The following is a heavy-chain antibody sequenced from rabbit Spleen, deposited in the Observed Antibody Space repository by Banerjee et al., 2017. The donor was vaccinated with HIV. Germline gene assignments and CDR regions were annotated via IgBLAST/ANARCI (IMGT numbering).Heavy chain of an antibody. CDR1: GFSFSNKAV. D-gene: IGHD2-1*01. Sequence: QEQLVESGGGLVKPEGSLKLSCTASGFSFSNKAVMCWVRQAPGKGLEWIACINAVTGKAVYASWAKGRFTFSKTSSTTVTLQMTTLTAADTATYFCARGSATMTMVIIGFYLSLWGQGTLVTVS. J-gene: IGHJ4*01. V-gene: IGHV1S45*01. CDR2: INAVTGKA. CDR3: ARGSATMTMVIIGFYLSL.